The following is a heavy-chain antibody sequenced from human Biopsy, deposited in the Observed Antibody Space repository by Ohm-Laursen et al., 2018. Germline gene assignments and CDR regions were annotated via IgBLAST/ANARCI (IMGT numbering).Heavy chain of an antibody. CDR2: IIPIFNTP. D-gene: IGHD1-14*01. J-gene: IGHJ6*02. CDR1: GDRFSNYP. CDR3: ARVTELLSIGLDYNFGMVV. V-gene: IGHV1-69*06. Sequence: GASVKASCKVSGDRFSNYPISSVRQAPGQGLEWMGGIIPIFNTPKYAQRFQGRVTITADRSTTTAYMELSSLRSEDPAVYYCARVTELLSIGLDYNFGMVVWGQGTTVTVSS.